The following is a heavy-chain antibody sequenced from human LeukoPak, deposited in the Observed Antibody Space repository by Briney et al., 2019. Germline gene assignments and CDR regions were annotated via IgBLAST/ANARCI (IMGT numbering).Heavy chain of an antibody. CDR3: ARHPAAGTVDF. CDR1: GGSISTNTYY. Sequence: PSETLSLTCTVSGGSISTNTYYWGWIRQPPGKGLEWVASIKEDGGETYYVDSVKGRFTISRDNAQNSLFLQMTSLRAEDTAIYYCARHPAAGTVDFWGQGTLVTVSS. CDR2: IKEDGGET. V-gene: IGHV3-7*03. D-gene: IGHD6-13*01. J-gene: IGHJ4*02.